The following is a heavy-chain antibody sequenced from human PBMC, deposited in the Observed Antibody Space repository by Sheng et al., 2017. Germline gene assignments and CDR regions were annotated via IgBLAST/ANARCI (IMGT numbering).Heavy chain of an antibody. CDR1: GGSFSNYI. CDR3: ARDGDGFDV. V-gene: IGHV1-69*13. Sequence: QVQLVQSGAEVKKPGSSVKVSCKASGGSFSNYIITWVRQAPGQGLEWMGGIILMFGSPNYAQRFQGRVTITADKSTSTVYMELSSLRSEDSAVYYCARDGDGFDVWGPGTSLTVSS. CDR2: IILMFGSP. J-gene: IGHJ3*01.